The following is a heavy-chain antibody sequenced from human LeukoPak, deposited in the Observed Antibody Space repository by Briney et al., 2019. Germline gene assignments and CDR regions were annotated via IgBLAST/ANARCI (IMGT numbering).Heavy chain of an antibody. CDR2: INPNSGGT. J-gene: IGHJ4*02. Sequence: ASVKVSCKASGYTFTGYYMHWVRQAPGQGLEWMGWINPNSGGTNYAQKFQGRVTMTRDTSISTAYMELSRLRSDDTAVYYCAREGFWLGELLTLDYWGQGTLVTVSS. V-gene: IGHV1-2*02. CDR1: GYTFTGYY. CDR3: AREGFWLGELLTLDY. D-gene: IGHD3-10*01.